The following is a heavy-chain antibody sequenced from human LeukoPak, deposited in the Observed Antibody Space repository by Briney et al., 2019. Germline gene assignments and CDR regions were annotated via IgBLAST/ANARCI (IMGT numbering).Heavy chain of an antibody. J-gene: IGHJ4*02. CDR3: AVFSSGSWLGFDY. CDR2: VGGSGHTT. V-gene: IGHV3-23*01. CDR1: GLTFSNYA. D-gene: IGHD3-22*01. Sequence: GGSLRLSCAASGLTFSNYAMNWVRQAPGKGLEWVSGVGGSGHTTYYADSVKGRFTISRDNSKNTLYLQMNSLRAEDTAVYYCAVFSSGSWLGFDYWGQGTLVTVSS.